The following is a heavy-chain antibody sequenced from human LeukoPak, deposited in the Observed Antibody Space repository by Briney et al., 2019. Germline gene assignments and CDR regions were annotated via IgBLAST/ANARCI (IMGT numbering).Heavy chain of an antibody. J-gene: IGHJ3*02. D-gene: IGHD6-6*01. Sequence: SETLSLTCTVSGGSISSYYWSWIRQPAGKGLEWIGRIYTSGSTNYNPSLKSRVTMSVDTSKNQFSLKLSSVTAADTAVYYCARVAGALQAALDAFDIWGQGTMVTVSS. CDR1: GGSISSYY. V-gene: IGHV4-4*07. CDR2: IYTSGST. CDR3: ARVAGALQAALDAFDI.